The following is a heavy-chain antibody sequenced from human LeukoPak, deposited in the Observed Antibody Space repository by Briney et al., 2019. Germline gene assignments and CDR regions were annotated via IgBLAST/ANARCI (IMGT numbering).Heavy chain of an antibody. Sequence: SVRVSCKASGGTFSSYAISWVRQAPGQGLEWMGRIIPILGIANYAQKFQGRVTITADKSTSTAYMELSSLRSEDTAVYYCARGVGARTDAFDIWGQGTMVTVSS. V-gene: IGHV1-69*04. CDR3: ARGVGARTDAFDI. CDR2: IIPILGIA. J-gene: IGHJ3*02. CDR1: GGTFSSYA. D-gene: IGHD1-26*01.